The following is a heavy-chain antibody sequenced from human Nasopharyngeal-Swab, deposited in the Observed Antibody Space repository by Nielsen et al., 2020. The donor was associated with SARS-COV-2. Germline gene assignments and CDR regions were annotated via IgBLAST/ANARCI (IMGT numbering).Heavy chain of an antibody. CDR3: ARDRLSSWPPSNWLDP. J-gene: IGHJ5*02. D-gene: IGHD6-13*01. Sequence: GESLTISCAASGFTFSTSVMHWVRQAPGKGPEWVALLWFTGGNEYYADSVKGRFTISRDTSKNILYLQMNSLTAEDTAVYYCARDRLSSWPPSNWLDPWGQGTLVTVSS. CDR1: GFTFSTSV. V-gene: IGHV3-33*01. CDR2: LWFTGGNE.